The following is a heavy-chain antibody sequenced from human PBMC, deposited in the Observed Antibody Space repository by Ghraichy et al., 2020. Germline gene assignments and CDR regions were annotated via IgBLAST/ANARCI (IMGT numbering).Heavy chain of an antibody. J-gene: IGHJ5*02. CDR2: ISGDGGRT. CDR3: AKGSYYGSASEWFDP. Sequence: GSLRLSCAASGFTFDDYAMHWVRQAPGKGLEWVSAISGDGGRTYYADSVKGRFTISRDNSRNSLFLQMNSLRTEDTAFYFCAKGSYYGSASEWFDPWGQGTLVTVSS. V-gene: IGHV3-43*02. D-gene: IGHD3-10*01. CDR1: GFTFDDYA.